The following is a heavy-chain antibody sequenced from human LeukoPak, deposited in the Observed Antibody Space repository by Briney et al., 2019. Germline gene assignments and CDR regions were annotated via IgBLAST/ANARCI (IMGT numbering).Heavy chain of an antibody. CDR3: ARETTGYSGYDYFDY. CDR2: IYYSGST. J-gene: IGHJ4*02. V-gene: IGHV4-59*01. Sequence: PSETLCLTCTVSGGSISSYYWSWNRQPPGKELEWIGYIYYSGSTNYNPSLKSRVTISVETSKNQFSLKLSSVTAADTAVYYCARETTGYSGYDYFDYWGQGTLVTVSS. CDR1: GGSISSYY. D-gene: IGHD5-12*01.